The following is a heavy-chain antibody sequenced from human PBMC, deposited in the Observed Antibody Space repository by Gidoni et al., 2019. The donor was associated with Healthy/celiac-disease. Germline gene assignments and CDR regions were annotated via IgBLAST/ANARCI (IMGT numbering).Heavy chain of an antibody. V-gene: IGHV3-48*04. CDR2: ISSSSSTI. CDR3: ARDLATYYDFWSGYS. CDR1: GFTFSSYS. J-gene: IGHJ5*02. D-gene: IGHD3-3*01. Sequence: EVQLVESGGGLVQPGGSLRLSCAASGFTFSSYSMNWVRQAPGKGLEWGSYISSSSSTIYYADSVKGRFTISRDNAKNSLYLQMNSLRAEDTAVYYCARDLATYYDFWSGYSWGQGTLVTVSS.